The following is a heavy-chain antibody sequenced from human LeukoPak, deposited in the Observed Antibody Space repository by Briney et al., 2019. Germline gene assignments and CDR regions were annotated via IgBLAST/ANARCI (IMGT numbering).Heavy chain of an antibody. V-gene: IGHV4-59*01. CDR3: ARHSSTWHIDY. D-gene: IGHD2-2*01. CDR2: IYYSGST. Sequence: SETLSLTCAVSGGTINNYYWSWIRQPPGKGLEWIGYIYYSGSTNYNPSLKSRITISIDTSKNQFSLNLRSVTAADTAVYYCARHSSTWHIDYWGQGTLVTVSS. CDR1: GGTINNYY. J-gene: IGHJ4*02.